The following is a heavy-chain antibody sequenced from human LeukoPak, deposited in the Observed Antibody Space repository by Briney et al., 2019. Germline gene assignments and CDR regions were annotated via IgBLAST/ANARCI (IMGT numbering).Heavy chain of an antibody. CDR2: IWYDGSNK. Sequence: GRSLRLSCAASGFTFSSYGMHWVRQAPGKGLEWVAVIWYDGSNKYYADSVKGRFTISRDNSKNTLYLQMNSLRAEDTAVYYCARDRIAVAGTRTYNWFDPWGQGTLVTASS. CDR1: GFTFSSYG. V-gene: IGHV3-33*01. J-gene: IGHJ5*02. CDR3: ARDRIAVAGTRTYNWFDP. D-gene: IGHD6-19*01.